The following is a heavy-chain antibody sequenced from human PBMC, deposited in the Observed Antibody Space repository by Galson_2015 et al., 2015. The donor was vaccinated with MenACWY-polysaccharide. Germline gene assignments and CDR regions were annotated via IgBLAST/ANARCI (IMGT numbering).Heavy chain of an antibody. D-gene: IGHD2/OR15-2a*01. Sequence: SLRLSCAASGFTFSSYAIHWVRQAPGKGLEWVATISYDGSNKYYADSVKGQFTISRDNSKNTMYLQMNSLKSDDTAVYYCARTYCSRTTCYGMDVWGQGTTVTVSS. CDR1: GFTFSSYA. CDR2: ISYDGSNK. J-gene: IGHJ6*02. CDR3: ARTYCSRTTCYGMDV. V-gene: IGHV3-30-3*01.